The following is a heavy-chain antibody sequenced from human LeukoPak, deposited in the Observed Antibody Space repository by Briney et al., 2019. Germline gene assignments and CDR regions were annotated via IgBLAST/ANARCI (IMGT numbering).Heavy chain of an antibody. J-gene: IGHJ6*02. Sequence: PSETLSLTCTVSGGSISSYYWSWIRQPPGKGLEWIGYIYCSGSTNYNPSLKSRVTISVDTSKNQFSLKLSSVTAADTAVYYCARLGALYSSSWYARYYYGMDVWGQGTTVTVSS. CDR2: IYCSGST. CDR3: ARLGALYSSSWYARYYYGMDV. CDR1: GGSISSYY. V-gene: IGHV4-59*08. D-gene: IGHD6-13*01.